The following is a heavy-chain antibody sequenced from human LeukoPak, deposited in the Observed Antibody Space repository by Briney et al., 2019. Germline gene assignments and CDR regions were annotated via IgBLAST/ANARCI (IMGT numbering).Heavy chain of an antibody. CDR3: AKDFDYYDSSGYYPDY. J-gene: IGHJ4*02. Sequence: GGSLRLSCAASGFTFRSYGMSWVRQAPGKGLEWVSVISDSGGRTYYADSVKGRFTISRDNSKNTLYLQMNSLRAEDTAVYYCAKDFDYYDSSGYYPDYWGQGTLVTVSS. CDR1: GFTFRSYG. CDR2: ISDSGGRT. D-gene: IGHD3-22*01. V-gene: IGHV3-23*01.